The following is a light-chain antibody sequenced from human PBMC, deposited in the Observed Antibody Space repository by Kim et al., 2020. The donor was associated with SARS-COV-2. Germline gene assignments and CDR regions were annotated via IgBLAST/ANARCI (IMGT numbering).Light chain of an antibody. V-gene: IGLV2-14*01. CDR1: SSDVGVYNY. J-gene: IGLJ3*02. CDR3: ISYTSSSTWV. CDR2: EVS. Sequence: QSALTQPASVSGSPGQSITISCTGTSSDVGVYNYVSWYQQHPGKAPKVMIYEVSNRPSGVSNRFSGSKSGNTASLTISGLQAEDEADYYCISYTSSSTWVFGGGTQLTVL.